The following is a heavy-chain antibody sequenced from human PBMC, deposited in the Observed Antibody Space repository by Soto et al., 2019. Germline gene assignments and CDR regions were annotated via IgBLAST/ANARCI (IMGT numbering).Heavy chain of an antibody. J-gene: IGHJ6*02. CDR1: GYTFISHG. CDR2: ISGKNGNT. D-gene: IGHD2-15*01. V-gene: IGHV1-18*04. Sequence: QVQLVQSGVEVKKPGASVKVSYKASGYTFISHGISWVRQAPGQGLEWMGWISGKNGNTNYAQKLQGRVTLTTDTSTSTAYMELRSLRYDDTAVYYCARVSSSIVVVPDYGMDVWGQGTTVTVSS. CDR3: ARVSSSIVVVPDYGMDV.